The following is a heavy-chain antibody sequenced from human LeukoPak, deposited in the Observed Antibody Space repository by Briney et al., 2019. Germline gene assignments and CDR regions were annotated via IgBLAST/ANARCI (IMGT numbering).Heavy chain of an antibody. CDR2: ISAYNGNT. V-gene: IGHV1-18*01. D-gene: IGHD1-26*01. Sequence: VASVKVSSXASGYTFTSYGISWVRRAPGQGLEWMGWISAYNGNTNYAQKLQGRVTMTTDTSTSTAYMELRSLRSDDTAVYYCARTRGSYYGYWGQGTLVTVSS. J-gene: IGHJ4*02. CDR1: GYTFTSYG. CDR3: ARTRGSYYGY.